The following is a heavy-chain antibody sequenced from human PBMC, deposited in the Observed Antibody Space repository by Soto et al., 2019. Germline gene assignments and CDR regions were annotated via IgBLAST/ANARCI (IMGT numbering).Heavy chain of an antibody. CDR3: ARRIPFDYGMDV. Sequence: GGSLRLSCAASGFTFSSYAMHWVRQAPGKGLEYVSGITSNGGNTDYASSVKGRFTISRDNSKNTLYLQMGSLRAEDMAVYYCARRIPFDYGMDVWGQGTTVTVSS. CDR1: GFTFSSYA. D-gene: IGHD2-21*01. J-gene: IGHJ6*02. CDR2: ITSNGGNT. V-gene: IGHV3-64*01.